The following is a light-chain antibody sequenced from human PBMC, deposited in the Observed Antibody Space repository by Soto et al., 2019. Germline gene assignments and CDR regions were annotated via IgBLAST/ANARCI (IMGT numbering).Light chain of an antibody. CDR1: SSDVDNYNY. V-gene: IGLV2-14*01. J-gene: IGLJ1*01. CDR2: EVS. Sequence: QSVLTQPASVSGSPGQSITISCTGTSSDVDNYNYVSWYQHHPGKAPKLMIYEVSNRPSGVSNRFSGSKSGNTASLTISGLQAEDEAEYYCSSYTNINTRACVFGTGTKVTVL. CDR3: SSYTNINTRACV.